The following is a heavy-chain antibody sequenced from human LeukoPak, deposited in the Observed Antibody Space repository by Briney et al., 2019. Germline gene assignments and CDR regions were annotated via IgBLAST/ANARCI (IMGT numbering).Heavy chain of an antibody. D-gene: IGHD1-14*01. CDR2: INHSGST. CDR3: ARRYGEGYYFDY. Sequence: PSETLSLTCAVYGGSFSGYYWSWIRQPPGKGLEWIGEINHSGSTNYNPSLKSRVTISVDTSKNQFSLKLNSVTAADTAVYYCARRYGEGYYFDYWGQGTLVTVSS. V-gene: IGHV4-34*01. J-gene: IGHJ4*02. CDR1: GGSFSGYY.